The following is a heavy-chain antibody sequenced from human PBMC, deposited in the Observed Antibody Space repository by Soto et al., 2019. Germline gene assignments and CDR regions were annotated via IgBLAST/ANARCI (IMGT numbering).Heavy chain of an antibody. J-gene: IGHJ4*02. D-gene: IGHD1-26*01. V-gene: IGHV3-30-3*01. CDR3: ARDSLGATWVNYFDY. CDR1: GFTFSSYA. CDR2: ISYDGSNK. Sequence: GGSLRLSCAASGFTFSSYAMHWVRQAPGKGLEWVAVISYDGSNKYYADSVKGRFTISRDNSKNTLYLQMNSLRAEDTAVYYCARDSLGATWVNYFDYWGQGTLVTVSS.